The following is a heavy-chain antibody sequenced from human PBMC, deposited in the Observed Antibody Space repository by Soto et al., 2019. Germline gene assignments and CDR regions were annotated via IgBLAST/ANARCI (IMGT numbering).Heavy chain of an antibody. CDR3: ARDRDSSGWYEFDY. CDR2: IYGSSSYI. D-gene: IGHD6-19*01. V-gene: IGHV3-21*01. CDR1: GFTFSTYI. Sequence: PGGSLRLSCAASGFTFSTYIMNWVRQAPGKGLEWVSSIYGSSSYIYYAESVKGRFTISRDNARNLLFLQMNSLRAEDTAVYYCARDRDSSGWYEFDYWGQGTLVTVSS. J-gene: IGHJ4*02.